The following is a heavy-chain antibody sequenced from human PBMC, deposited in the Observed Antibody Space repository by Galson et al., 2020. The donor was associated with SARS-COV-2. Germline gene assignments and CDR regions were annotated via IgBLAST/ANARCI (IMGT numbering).Heavy chain of an antibody. CDR1: GGSISSHY. D-gene: IGHD4-17*01. CDR3: ARVGLFYGDYAGPTDQNAFDI. V-gene: IGHV4-59*11. CDR2: IYYSGST. Sequence: SETLSLTCTVSGGSISSHYWSWIRQPPGKGLEWIGYIYYSGSTNYNPSLKSRVTISVDTSKNQFSLKLSSVTAADTAVYYCARVGLFYGDYAGPTDQNAFDIWGQGTMVTVSS. J-gene: IGHJ3*02.